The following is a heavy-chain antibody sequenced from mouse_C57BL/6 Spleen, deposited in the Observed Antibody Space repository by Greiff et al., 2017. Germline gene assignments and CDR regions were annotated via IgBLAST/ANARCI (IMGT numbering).Heavy chain of an antibody. Sequence: EVKVVESGGGLVQPGGSMKLSCVASGFTFSNYWMNWVRQSPEKGLEWVAQIRLKSDNYATHYAESVKGRFTISRDDYKSSVYLQMNNLRAEDTGIYYCAVSSWFDYWGQGTTLTVSS. CDR2: IRLKSDNYAT. J-gene: IGHJ2*01. CDR1: GFTFSNYW. V-gene: IGHV6-3*01. CDR3: AVSSWFDY.